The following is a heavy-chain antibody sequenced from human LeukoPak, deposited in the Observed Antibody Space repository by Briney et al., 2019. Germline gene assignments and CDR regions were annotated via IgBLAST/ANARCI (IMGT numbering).Heavy chain of an antibody. CDR2: IKQDGSEK. CDR1: GFTFSSYW. D-gene: IGHD6-13*01. Sequence: GGSLRLSCAASGFTFSSYWMSWVRQAPGKGLEWVANIKQDGSEKYYVDSVNGRFTISRDNAKNSLYLQMNSLRAEDTAVYYCAREISSWYRTEGRFDPWGQGTLSPSPQ. V-gene: IGHV3-7*01. CDR3: AREISSWYRTEGRFDP. J-gene: IGHJ5*02.